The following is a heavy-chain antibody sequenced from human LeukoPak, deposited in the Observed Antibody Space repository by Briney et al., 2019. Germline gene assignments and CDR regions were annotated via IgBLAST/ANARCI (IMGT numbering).Heavy chain of an antibody. D-gene: IGHD6-19*01. CDR3: GKTTTGYSSGRYPGWPVDN. V-gene: IGHV3-7*01. J-gene: IGHJ4*02. CDR2: IKQDGSER. CDR1: GFSMSVYW. Sequence: GGSLRLSCEASGFSMSVYWMSWVRQAPGKGLEWVGNIKQDGSERNYVDSVKGRFTISRDNAKKSLYLQMNSLRAEDTAVYYCGKTTTGYSSGRYPGWPVDNWGQGTLVTVSS.